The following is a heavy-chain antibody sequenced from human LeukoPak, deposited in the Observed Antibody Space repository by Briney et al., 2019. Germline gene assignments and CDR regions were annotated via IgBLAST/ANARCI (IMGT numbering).Heavy chain of an antibody. CDR3: ARRKPVAGAVFDF. D-gene: IGHD6-19*01. CDR2: IYYTGST. Sequence: SETLSLTCIVSGASIQWNLWSWIGQRPGKGLECIGYIYYTGSTNYNPSLKSRLTISVDASKSQFSLKLSSVTASDTAVYYCARRKPVAGAVFDFWGQGTLVTVSS. V-gene: IGHV4-59*08. J-gene: IGHJ4*02. CDR1: GASIQWNL.